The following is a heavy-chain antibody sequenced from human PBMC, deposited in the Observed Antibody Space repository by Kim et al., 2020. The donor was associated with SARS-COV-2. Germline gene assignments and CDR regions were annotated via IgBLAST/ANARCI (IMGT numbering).Heavy chain of an antibody. J-gene: IGHJ4*02. CDR3: ARDRFGIVVVVAATYLDY. CDR1: GFTFSSYA. V-gene: IGHV3-30-3*01. CDR2: ISYDGSNK. D-gene: IGHD2-15*01. Sequence: GGSLRLSCAASGFTFSSYAMHWVRQAPGKGLEWVAVISYDGSNKYYADSVKGRFTISRDNSKNTLYLQMNSLRAEDTAVYYCARDRFGIVVVVAATYLDYWGQGTLVTVSS.